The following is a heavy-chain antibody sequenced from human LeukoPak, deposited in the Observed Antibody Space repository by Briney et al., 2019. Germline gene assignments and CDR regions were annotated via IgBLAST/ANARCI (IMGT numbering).Heavy chain of an antibody. CDR2: IRYDGSNK. Sequence: GGSLRLSCAASGFTFSDYYMSWIRQAPGKGLEWVAFIRYDGSNKYYADSVKGRFTISRDNSKNTLYLQMNSLRAEDTAVYYCANGWLQWGDFDYWGQGTLVTVSS. J-gene: IGHJ4*02. D-gene: IGHD5-24*01. V-gene: IGHV3-30*02. CDR1: GFTFSDYY. CDR3: ANGWLQWGDFDY.